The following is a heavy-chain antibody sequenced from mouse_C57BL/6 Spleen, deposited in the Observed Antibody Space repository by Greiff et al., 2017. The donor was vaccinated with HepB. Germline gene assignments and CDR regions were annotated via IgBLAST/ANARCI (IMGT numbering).Heavy chain of an antibody. Sequence: QVQLKESGAELVKPGASVKISCKASGYAFSSYWMNWVKQRPGKGLEWIGQIYPGDGDTNYNGKFKGKATLTADKSSSTAYMQLSSLTSEDSAVYFCARLNWDLFDYWGQGTTLTVSS. CDR2: IYPGDGDT. J-gene: IGHJ2*01. CDR3: ARLNWDLFDY. D-gene: IGHD4-1*02. V-gene: IGHV1-80*01. CDR1: GYAFSSYW.